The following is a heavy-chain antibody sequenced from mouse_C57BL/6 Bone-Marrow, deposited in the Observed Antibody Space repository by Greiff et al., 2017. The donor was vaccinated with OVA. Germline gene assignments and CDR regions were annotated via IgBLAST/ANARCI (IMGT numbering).Heavy chain of an antibody. CDR2: INPNNGGT. J-gene: IGHJ2*01. CDR3: ARKEGKWFLFDY. V-gene: IGHV1-18*01. D-gene: IGHD2-2*01. Sequence: EVQLQQSGPELVKPGASVKIPCKASGYTFTDYNMDWVKQSPGKSLEWIGDINPNNGGTIYNQKFKGKATLTVDKSSSTAYMELRSLTSEDTAVYYCARKEGKWFLFDYWGQGTTLTVSS. CDR1: GYTFTDYN.